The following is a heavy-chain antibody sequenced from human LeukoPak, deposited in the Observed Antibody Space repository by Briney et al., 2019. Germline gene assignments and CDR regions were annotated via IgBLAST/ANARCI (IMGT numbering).Heavy chain of an antibody. D-gene: IGHD2-2*01. CDR3: ARDGCSSTSCYPGDY. V-gene: IGHV4-4*07. CDR2: MYTSGST. J-gene: IGHJ4*02. CDR1: GGSISSFY. Sequence: SETLSLTCTVSGGSISSFYWSWIRQPAGQGLEWIGRMYTSGSTNYNPSLKSRVTMSIDTSKNQFSLKLSSVTAADTAVYYCARDGCSSTSCYPGDYWGQGTLVTVSS.